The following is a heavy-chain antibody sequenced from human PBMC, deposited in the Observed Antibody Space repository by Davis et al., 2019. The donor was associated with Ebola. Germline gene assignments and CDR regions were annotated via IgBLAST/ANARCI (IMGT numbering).Heavy chain of an antibody. CDR1: GFTFSSYA. CDR2: ISGSGGST. D-gene: IGHD4-11*01. Sequence: GESLKISCAASGFTFSSYAMSWVRQAPGKGLEWVSAISGSGGSTYYADSVKGRFTISRDNSKNTLYLQMNSLRAEDTAVYYCAKDPSFSNYEYYFDYWGQGTLVTVSS. CDR3: AKDPSFSNYEYYFDY. V-gene: IGHV3-23*01. J-gene: IGHJ4*02.